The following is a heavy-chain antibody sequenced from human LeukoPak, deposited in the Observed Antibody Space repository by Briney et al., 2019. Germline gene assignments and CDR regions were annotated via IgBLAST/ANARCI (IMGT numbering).Heavy chain of an antibody. Sequence: PGGSLRLSCAASGFTVSSNYMSWVRQAPGKGLEWVSVIYSGGSTYYADSVKGRFTISRDNSKNTLYLQMNSLRAEDTAVYHCARVATGTTDYWGQGTLVTVSS. CDR3: ARVATGTTDY. D-gene: IGHD1-1*01. J-gene: IGHJ4*02. CDR1: GFTVSSNY. V-gene: IGHV3-66*01. CDR2: IYSGGST.